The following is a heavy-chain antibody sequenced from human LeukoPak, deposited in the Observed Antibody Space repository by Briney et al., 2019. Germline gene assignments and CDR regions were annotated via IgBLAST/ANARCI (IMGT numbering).Heavy chain of an antibody. J-gene: IGHJ6*03. CDR1: GFTVSSNY. CDR2: IYSGGST. V-gene: IGHV3-53*01. CDR3: ARVLYDSSGYYYYYYMDV. Sequence: GGSLRLSCAASGFTVSSNYMSWVRQAPGKGLERVSVIYSGGSTYYADSVKGRFTISRDNSKNTLYLQMNSLRAEDTAVYYCARVLYDSSGYYYYYYMDVWGKGTTVTVSS. D-gene: IGHD3-22*01.